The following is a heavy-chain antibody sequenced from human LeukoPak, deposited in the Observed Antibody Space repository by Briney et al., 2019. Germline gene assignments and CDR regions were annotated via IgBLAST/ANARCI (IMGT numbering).Heavy chain of an antibody. CDR1: GFTFSTYA. D-gene: IGHD3-10*01. Sequence: GGSLRLSCAASGFTFSTYAMSWLRQAPRKGLEWVSSISSTSTYIYYADSVKGRFAISRDNAKSSLYLQMSLLSAEDTAVYFCARGLGGVSIGASWGQGTLVTVSS. V-gene: IGHV3-21*01. CDR3: ARGLGGVSIGAS. CDR2: ISSTSTYI. J-gene: IGHJ5*02.